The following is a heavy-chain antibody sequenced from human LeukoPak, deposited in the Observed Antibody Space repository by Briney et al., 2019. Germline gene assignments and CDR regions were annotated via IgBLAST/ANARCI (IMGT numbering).Heavy chain of an antibody. J-gene: IGHJ4*02. V-gene: IGHV4-34*01. CDR3: ASLVAAAGTTPFDY. CDR1: GGSFSGYY. CDR2: INHSGST. Sequence: SESLSLTCAVYGGSFSGYYWSWIRQPPGKGLEWIGEINHSGSTNYNPSLKSRVTISVDTSKNQFSLKLSSVTAADTAVYYCASLVAAAGTTPFDYWGQGTLVTVSS. D-gene: IGHD6-13*01.